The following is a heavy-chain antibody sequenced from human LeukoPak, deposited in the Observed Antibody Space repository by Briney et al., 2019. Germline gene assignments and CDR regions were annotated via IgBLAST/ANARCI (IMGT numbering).Heavy chain of an antibody. CDR2: ICYGGSP. V-gene: IGHV4-59*08. J-gene: IGHJ6*02. CDR1: GGYISSHY. CDR3: ARRNIRAEGGYYYYGMDV. Sequence: PSETLSLTCTVSGGYISSHYWSWIRQPPGKGLEWIGYICYGGSPNYNPSLKTPLTISVDTPKNQFSLNLSSVTAADTAVYYCARRNIRAEGGYYYYGMDVWGQGTTVTVSS. D-gene: IGHD2-2*01.